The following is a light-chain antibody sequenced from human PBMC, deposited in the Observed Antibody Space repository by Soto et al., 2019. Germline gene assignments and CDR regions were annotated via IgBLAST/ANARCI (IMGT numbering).Light chain of an antibody. CDR1: QSVSSSY. V-gene: IGKV3D-20*02. CDR2: GAS. Sequence: EIVLTQSPGTLSLSPGERATLSCRASQSVSSSYLAWYQQKPGQAPRLLIYGASNRATGIPARFSGSGSGTDFTLTISSLEPEDFAVYYCQQRSNWPGLTFGGGTKVDIK. CDR3: QQRSNWPGLT. J-gene: IGKJ4*01.